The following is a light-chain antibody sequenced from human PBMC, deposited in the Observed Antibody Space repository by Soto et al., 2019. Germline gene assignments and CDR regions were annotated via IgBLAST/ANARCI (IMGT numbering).Light chain of an antibody. CDR3: QQYGSSPPYT. Sequence: EIVLTQSPGTLSLSPGERATLSCRASQSVSSSYLAWYQQKPGQAPRLLIYGASSRATGIPDRFSGSGSGTDFTRTISRLEPEDFAVYFCQQYGSSPPYTFGQATKREIK. CDR1: QSVSSSY. CDR2: GAS. V-gene: IGKV3-20*01. J-gene: IGKJ2*01.